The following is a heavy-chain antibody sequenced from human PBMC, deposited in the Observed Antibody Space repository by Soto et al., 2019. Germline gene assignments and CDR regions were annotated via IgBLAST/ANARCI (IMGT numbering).Heavy chain of an antibody. Sequence: QVQLQESGPGLVKPSETLYLTCTVSGGSVSSGSYYWGWIRQPPGKGLEWIGYIYHSGSTNYNPSLTRRVTISVDTSKNQFSLSLTSGTAADTAVYYCARLSAAWFDPWGQGTLVTVAS. CDR3: ARLSAAWFDP. CDR1: GGSVSSGSYY. D-gene: IGHD6-19*01. V-gene: IGHV4-61*01. CDR2: IYHSGST. J-gene: IGHJ5*02.